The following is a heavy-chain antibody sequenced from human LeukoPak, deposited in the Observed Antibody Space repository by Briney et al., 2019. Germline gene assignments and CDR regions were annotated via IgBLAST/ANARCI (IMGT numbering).Heavy chain of an antibody. D-gene: IGHD4-23*01. CDR2: IIPILGIA. CDR1: GGTFSSYA. V-gene: IGHV1-69*04. CDR3: ARDQDTGVTPGVY. J-gene: IGHJ4*02. Sequence: SVKVSCKASGGTFSSYATSWVRQAPGQGLEWMGRIIPILGIANYAQKFQGRVTITADKSTSTAYMELSSLRSEDTAVYYCARDQDTGVTPGVYWGQGTLVTVSS.